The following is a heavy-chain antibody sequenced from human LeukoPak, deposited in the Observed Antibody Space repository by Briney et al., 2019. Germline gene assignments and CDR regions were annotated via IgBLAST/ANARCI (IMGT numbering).Heavy chain of an antibody. CDR3: AKDPDVYAQSYWYFDL. Sequence: QTGGSLRLSCSASGFTFSSYAMSWVRQAPGKGLEWVSAISGSGGSTYYADSVKGRFTISRDNSKNTLYLQMNSLRAEDTAVYYCAKDPDVYAQSYWYFDLWGRGTLVTVSS. V-gene: IGHV3-23*01. CDR2: ISGSGGST. D-gene: IGHD5/OR15-5a*01. CDR1: GFTFSSYA. J-gene: IGHJ2*01.